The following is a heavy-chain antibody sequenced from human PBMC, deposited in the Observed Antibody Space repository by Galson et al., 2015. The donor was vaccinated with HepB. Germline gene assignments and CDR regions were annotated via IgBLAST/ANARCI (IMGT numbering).Heavy chain of an antibody. J-gene: IGHJ4*02. D-gene: IGHD2-15*01. CDR3: AKDWGPGDSCRDGSCLGY. V-gene: IGHV3-23*01. Sequence: SLRLSCAASRFTFSNFVMTWVRLAPGKGLEWVSTIDRSGGKTYSADSVRGRFTISRDNSKSTLYLQMNSLRADDTGLYYCAKDWGPGDSCRDGSCLGYWGQGTLVTVSS. CDR2: IDRSGGKT. CDR1: RFTFSNFV.